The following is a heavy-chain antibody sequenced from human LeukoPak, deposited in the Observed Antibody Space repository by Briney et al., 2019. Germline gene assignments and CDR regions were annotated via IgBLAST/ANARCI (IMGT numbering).Heavy chain of an antibody. V-gene: IGHV3-48*03. CDR3: AQEGYGSGSYDG. Sequence: GGSLRLSCAASGFTFSSYEMNWVRQAPGKGLGWVSYISSSGSTIYYADSVKGRSTISRDNAKNSLYLQMPSLRAEDTAVYYCAQEGYGSGSYDGWGQGTLVTVPS. CDR2: ISSSGSTI. D-gene: IGHD3-10*01. J-gene: IGHJ4*02. CDR1: GFTFSSYE.